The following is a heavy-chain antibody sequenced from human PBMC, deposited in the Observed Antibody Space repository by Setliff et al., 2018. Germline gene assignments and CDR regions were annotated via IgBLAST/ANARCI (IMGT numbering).Heavy chain of an antibody. D-gene: IGHD2-15*01. CDR3: VRATNDLYWSGLTCSHRAFDI. V-gene: IGHV1-69*10. Sequence: SVKVSCTASGATISNYAFPWVRQSPKQGLQWMGGIIPLFGVSHYAFDFQGRVTITADIPTSTIYMELTGLTSEDTAVYYCVRATNDLYWSGLTCSHRAFDIWGQGTMVTVSS. CDR1: GATISNYA. CDR2: IIPLFGVS. J-gene: IGHJ3*02.